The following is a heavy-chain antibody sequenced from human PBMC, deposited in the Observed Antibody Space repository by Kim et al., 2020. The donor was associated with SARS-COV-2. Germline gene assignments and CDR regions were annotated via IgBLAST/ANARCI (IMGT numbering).Heavy chain of an antibody. J-gene: IGHJ6*02. D-gene: IGHD2-21*02. Sequence: SVKVSCKASGGTFSSYAISWVRQAPGQGLEWMGGIIPIFGTANYAQKFQGRVTITADESTSTAYMELSSLRSEDTAVYYCARRMTPRYGMDVWGQGTTVTVSS. V-gene: IGHV1-69*13. CDR3: ARRMTPRYGMDV. CDR1: GGTFSSYA. CDR2: IIPIFGTA.